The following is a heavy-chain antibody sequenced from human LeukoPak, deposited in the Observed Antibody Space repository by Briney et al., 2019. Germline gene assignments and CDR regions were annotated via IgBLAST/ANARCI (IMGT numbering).Heavy chain of an antibody. J-gene: IGHJ6*02. CDR2: ISGSGGST. CDR3: AKAEKYYYGSGSYYGAYYYYGMDV. Sequence: PGGSLRLSCAASGFTFSSYAMSWVRQAPGKGLEWVSAISGSGGSTYYADSVKGRFTISRDNSKNTLYLQMNSLRDGDTAVYYCAKAEKYYYGSGSYYGAYYYYGMDVWGQGTTVTVSS. CDR1: GFTFSSYA. D-gene: IGHD3-10*01. V-gene: IGHV3-23*01.